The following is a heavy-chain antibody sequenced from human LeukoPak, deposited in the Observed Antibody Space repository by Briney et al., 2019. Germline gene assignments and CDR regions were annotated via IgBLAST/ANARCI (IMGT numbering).Heavy chain of an antibody. D-gene: IGHD3-22*01. CDR1: GFTFSSYS. V-gene: IGHV3-21*01. Sequence: GGSLRLSCAASGFTFSSYSMNWVRQAPGKGLEWVSSISSSSSYIYYADSVKGRFTISRDNAKNSLYLQMNSLRAEDTAVYYCARDRGYYDGSGYTPIDYWGQGTLVTVSS. CDR3: ARDRGYYDGSGYTPIDY. J-gene: IGHJ4*02. CDR2: ISSSSSYI.